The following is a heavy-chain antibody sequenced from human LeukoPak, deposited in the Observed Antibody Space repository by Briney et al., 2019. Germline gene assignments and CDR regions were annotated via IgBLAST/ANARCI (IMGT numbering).Heavy chain of an antibody. D-gene: IGHD2-2*02. J-gene: IGHJ6*02. CDR2: INTNTGNP. CDR1: GYTFTSYV. CDR3: AREGFYCSSTSCYTRYYYGMDV. V-gene: IGHV7-4-1*02. Sequence: ASVKVSCKASGYTFTSYVMNWVRQAPGQGLEWMGWINTNTGNPTYAQGFPGRFVFSLDTSVSTAYLQISSLKAEDTAVYYCAREGFYCSSTSCYTRYYYGMDVWGQGTTVTVSS.